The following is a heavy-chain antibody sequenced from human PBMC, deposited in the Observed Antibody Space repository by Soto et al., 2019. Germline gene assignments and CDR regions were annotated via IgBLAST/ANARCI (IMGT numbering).Heavy chain of an antibody. Sequence: GGSLRLSCAASGFTFTAYGMAWIRQAPGKGLEWVSTITGTGGNTYSAESVKGRFTISRDSSKNTLYLQMNSLRVEDTAIYYCAKIEYRSGPRYHAMDVWGQGTTVTVSS. CDR2: ITGTGGNT. D-gene: IGHD3-10*01. CDR3: AKIEYRSGPRYHAMDV. CDR1: GFTFTAYG. J-gene: IGHJ6*02. V-gene: IGHV3-23*01.